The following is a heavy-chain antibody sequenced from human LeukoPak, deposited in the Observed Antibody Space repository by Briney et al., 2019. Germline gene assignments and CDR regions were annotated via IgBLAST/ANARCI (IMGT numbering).Heavy chain of an antibody. Sequence: GGSLRLSCAASGFTFKNYGMHWVRQAPGKGLEWVTFIRLDEVNKYYADSARGRFTVSRDNAQNTMFLEMNSLRPEDTAVYYCARSDLGDHSFLDPWGQGTLVIVSS. J-gene: IGHJ5*02. CDR2: IRLDEVNK. D-gene: IGHD4-17*01. CDR3: ARSDLGDHSFLDP. CDR1: GFTFKNYG. V-gene: IGHV3-30*02.